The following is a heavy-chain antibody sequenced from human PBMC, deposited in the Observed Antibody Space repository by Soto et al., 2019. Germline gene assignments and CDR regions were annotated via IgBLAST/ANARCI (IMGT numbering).Heavy chain of an antibody. D-gene: IGHD1-26*01. CDR1: GYTFTSYA. V-gene: IGHV1-3*05. J-gene: IGHJ3*02. CDR2: INAGNGNT. Sequence: QVQLVQSGAEEKKPGASVKVSCKATGYTFTSYAMHWVRQAPGQRLEWMGWINAGNGNTKYSQKFQGRVTITRDTSASTAYMELSSLRSEDTAVYYCARGAGATAFDIWGQGTMVTVSS. CDR3: ARGAGATAFDI.